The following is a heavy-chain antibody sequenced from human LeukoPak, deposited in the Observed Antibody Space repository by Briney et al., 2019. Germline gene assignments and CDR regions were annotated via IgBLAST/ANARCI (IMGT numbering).Heavy chain of an antibody. CDR1: GVTFSSYA. D-gene: IGHD2-15*01. CDR3: AKGSLSYCSGRCYYFDY. CDR2: ISGSDGGT. Sequence: PGGSLRLSCAASGVTFSSYAMSWVRQAPGKGLEWVSGISGSDGGTYNADSVKGRFTISRDNSKNTLYLQMNSLRAEDAAVYYCAKGSLSYCSGRCYYFDYWGQGTPVTVSS. J-gene: IGHJ4*02. V-gene: IGHV3-23*01.